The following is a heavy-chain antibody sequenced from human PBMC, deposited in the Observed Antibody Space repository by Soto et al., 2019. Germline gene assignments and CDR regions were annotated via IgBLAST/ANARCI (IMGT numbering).Heavy chain of an antibody. V-gene: IGHV1-18*01. CDR1: GYNFNNYG. J-gene: IGHJ3*02. CDR2: IGVYNGNT. D-gene: IGHD1-26*01. Sequence: QVQLVQSGAEVKKPGASVKVSCKASGYNFNNYGVTWVRQAPGQGLEWMGWIGVYNGNTKYPQKVQGRVTVTADTSTSTAYMELRSLTSDDTAVYYCARDIAGVEDIWGQGTMVTVSS. CDR3: ARDIAGVEDI.